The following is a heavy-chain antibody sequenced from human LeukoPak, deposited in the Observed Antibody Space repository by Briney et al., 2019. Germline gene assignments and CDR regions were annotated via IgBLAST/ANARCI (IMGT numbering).Heavy chain of an antibody. Sequence: GGSLRLSCAASGFTFSHYWMSWVRQAPGKGLEWVANIKQDGNEKYYAESVKDRFTISRDNAENSSLLQMNSLRVEDTAVYYCAKSGRVFDTSGYYWFPNWGQGILVTVSS. D-gene: IGHD3-22*01. CDR1: GFTFSHYW. V-gene: IGHV3-7*03. CDR2: IKQDGNEK. CDR3: AKSGRVFDTSGYYWFPN. J-gene: IGHJ4*02.